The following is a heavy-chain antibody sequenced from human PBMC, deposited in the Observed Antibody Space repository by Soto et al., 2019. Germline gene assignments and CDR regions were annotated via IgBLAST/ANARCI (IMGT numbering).Heavy chain of an antibody. CDR2: IYWEDDK. D-gene: IGHD5-12*01. CDR3: AHVYGGYDNFDY. V-gene: IGHV2-5*02. CDR1: GFSLSTSGVG. J-gene: IGHJ4*02. Sequence: QITLKESGPTLVKPTQTLTLTCTFSGFSLSTSGVGVGWIRQPPGKALEWLALIYWEDDKRYSPSLKSRLTITKDTSKNPVVLTMTNMDPVDTATYYCAHVYGGYDNFDYWGQGTLVTVSS.